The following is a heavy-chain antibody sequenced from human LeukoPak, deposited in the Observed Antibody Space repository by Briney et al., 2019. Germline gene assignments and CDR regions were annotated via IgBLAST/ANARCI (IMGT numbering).Heavy chain of an antibody. CDR1: GYTFTGYY. J-gene: IGHJ3*02. D-gene: IGHD3-9*01. Sequence: ASVKVSCKASGYTFTGYYMHWVRQAPGQGLEWMGWINPNSGGTNYAQRFQGRVTMTRDTSISTAYMELSRLRSDDTAVYYCARALRYFDWRDAFDIWGQGTMVTVSS. CDR2: INPNSGGT. V-gene: IGHV1-2*02. CDR3: ARALRYFDWRDAFDI.